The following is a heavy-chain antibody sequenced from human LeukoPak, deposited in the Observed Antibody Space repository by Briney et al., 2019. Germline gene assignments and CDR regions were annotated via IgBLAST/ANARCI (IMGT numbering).Heavy chain of an antibody. J-gene: IGHJ4*02. CDR3: AREDIVVVPAAARAYYFDY. V-gene: IGHV3-23*01. Sequence: GGSLRLSCVASGFTFSNYAMSWVRQAPGKGLEWVSGLSGSGGSTYYADSLKGRFTISRDNSKNTLYLQMNSLRAEDTAVYYCAREDIVVVPAAARAYYFDYWGQGTLVTVSS. D-gene: IGHD2-2*01. CDR2: LSGSGGST. CDR1: GFTFSNYA.